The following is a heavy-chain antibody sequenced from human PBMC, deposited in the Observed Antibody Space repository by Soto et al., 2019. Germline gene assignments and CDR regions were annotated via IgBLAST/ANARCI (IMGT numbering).Heavy chain of an antibody. D-gene: IGHD3-22*01. Sequence: PGGSLRLSCAASGFTFSSYAMSWVRQAPGKGLEWVSAISGSGGSTYYADSVKGRFTISRDNSKNTLYLQMNSLRAEDTAVYYCAXDPRIMIVVVMTDAFDIWGQGTMVTVSS. J-gene: IGHJ3*02. CDR1: GFTFSSYA. CDR2: ISGSGGST. CDR3: AXDPRIMIVVVMTDAFDI. V-gene: IGHV3-23*01.